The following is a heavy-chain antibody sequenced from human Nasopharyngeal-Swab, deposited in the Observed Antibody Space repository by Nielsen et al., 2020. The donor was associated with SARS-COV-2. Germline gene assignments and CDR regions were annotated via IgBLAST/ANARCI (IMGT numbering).Heavy chain of an antibody. D-gene: IGHD5-24*01. CDR2: IYYSGST. Sequence: SETLSLTCTVSGGSISSYYWSWIRQPPGKGLEWNGYIYYSGSTNYNPSLKSRVTISVDTSKNQFSLKLSSVTAADTAVYYCARDKGDGYNSFDYWGQGTLVTVSS. J-gene: IGHJ4*02. CDR3: ARDKGDGYNSFDY. V-gene: IGHV4-59*01. CDR1: GGSISSYY.